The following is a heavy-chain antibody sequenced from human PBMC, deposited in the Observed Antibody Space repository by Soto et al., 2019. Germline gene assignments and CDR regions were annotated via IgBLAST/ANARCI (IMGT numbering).Heavy chain of an antibody. V-gene: IGHV3-23*01. CDR3: AKEEGYFFVSGYDAFDI. CDR2: ITGSGEST. J-gene: IGHJ3*02. D-gene: IGHD3-10*01. Sequence: PGGSLRLSCTASGLPFRAYAMSWVRQAPGKGLEWVSAITGSGESTYSADSVEGRVTISRDNSKNTLYLQMNSLRAEDTAVYYCAKEEGYFFVSGYDAFDIWGQGTMVTVSS. CDR1: GLPFRAYA.